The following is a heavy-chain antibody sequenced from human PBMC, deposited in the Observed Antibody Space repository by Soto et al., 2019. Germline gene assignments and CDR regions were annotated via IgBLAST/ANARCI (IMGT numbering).Heavy chain of an antibody. D-gene: IGHD3-16*02. V-gene: IGHV1-69*13. CDR1: GGTFSSYA. CDR3: ARIGSMITFGGVIAPYYYGMDV. Sequence: SVKVSCKASGGTFSSYAISWVRQAPGQGLEWMGGIIPIFGTANYAQKFQGRVTITADESTSTAYMELSSLRSEDTAVYYCARIGSMITFGGVIAPYYYGMDVWGQGTTVTVSS. CDR2: IIPIFGTA. J-gene: IGHJ6*02.